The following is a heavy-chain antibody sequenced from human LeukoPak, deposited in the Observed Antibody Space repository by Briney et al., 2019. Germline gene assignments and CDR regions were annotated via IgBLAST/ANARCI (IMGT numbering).Heavy chain of an antibody. D-gene: IGHD7-27*01. CDR1: GGSISSTNYY. V-gene: IGHV4-39*07. Sequence: SETLSLTCTVSGGSISSTNYYWGWIRQPPGKGLEWIGSIYYSGSTYYNPSLKSRVTISVDTSKNQFSLKLSSVTAADTAVYFCARGFRGDNFDYWGQGTLVTVSS. CDR2: IYYSGST. J-gene: IGHJ4*02. CDR3: ARGFRGDNFDY.